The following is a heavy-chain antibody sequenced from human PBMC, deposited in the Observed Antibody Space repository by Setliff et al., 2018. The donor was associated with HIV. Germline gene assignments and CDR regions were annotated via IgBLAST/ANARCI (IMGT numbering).Heavy chain of an antibody. Sequence: PSETLSLTCTVSGGSISSYYCSWIRQPPGEGLEWSGYIYYSGSTNYNPSLKSRVTISVDTSKNQFSLKLSSVTAADTAVYYCARGQYYYGSGISYYYYYYYMDVWGKGTTVTVSS. CDR1: GGSISSYY. J-gene: IGHJ6*03. CDR3: ARGQYYYGSGISYYYYYYYMDV. V-gene: IGHV4-59*01. CDR2: IYYSGST. D-gene: IGHD3-10*01.